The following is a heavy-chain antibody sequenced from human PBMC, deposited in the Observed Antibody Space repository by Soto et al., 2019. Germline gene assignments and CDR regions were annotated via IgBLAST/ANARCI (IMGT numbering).Heavy chain of an antibody. CDR1: GFTFSSYS. CDR2: ISSSSSYI. D-gene: IGHD2-2*02. V-gene: IGHV3-21*01. CDR3: ARDLDSTINQLLYPNLSYGMDV. Sequence: GGSLRLSCAASGFTFSSYSTNWVRQAPGKGLEWVSSISSSSSYIYYADSVKGRFTISRDNAKNSLYLQMNSLRAEDTAVYYCARDLDSTINQLLYPNLSYGMDVWGQGTTVTVSS. J-gene: IGHJ6*02.